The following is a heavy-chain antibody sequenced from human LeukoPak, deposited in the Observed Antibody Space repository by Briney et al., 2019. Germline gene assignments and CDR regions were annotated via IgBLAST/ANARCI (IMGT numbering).Heavy chain of an antibody. V-gene: IGHV1-46*01. CDR2: INPSVGST. CDR1: VYTFTSYY. J-gene: IGHJ6*03. D-gene: IGHD2-2*01. Sequence: ASVKVSCKASVYTFTSYYMHLVPQAPGQGLEWMGLINPSVGSTSDEQKFQGRVTMTRDMSTSKVYMELSSLRAEDTAVYYCARGEVGVVPAAINIYYYYYMDVWGKGTRVTISS. CDR3: ARGEVGVVPAAINIYYYYYMDV.